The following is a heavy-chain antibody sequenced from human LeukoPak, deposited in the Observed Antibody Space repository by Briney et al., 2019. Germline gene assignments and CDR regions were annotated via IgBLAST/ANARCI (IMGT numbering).Heavy chain of an antibody. CDR1: GFTFSSYA. CDR3: ARDGYTAMENWFDP. V-gene: IGHV3-30*04. Sequence: GRSLRLSCAASGFTFSSYAMHWVRQAPGKGLEWVAVISYDGSNKYYADSVKGRFTISRDNSKNTLYLQMNSLRAEDTAVYYCARDGYTAMENWFDPWGQGTLVTVSS. J-gene: IGHJ5*02. CDR2: ISYDGSNK. D-gene: IGHD5-18*01.